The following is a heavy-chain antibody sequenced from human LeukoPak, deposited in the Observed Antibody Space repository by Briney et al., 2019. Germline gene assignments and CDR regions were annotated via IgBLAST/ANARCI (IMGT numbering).Heavy chain of an antibody. CDR2: IIAILGTA. D-gene: IGHD2-2*01. Sequence: ASVRVSYKASVGTFIIYAISGGRQAPGEGGEGGGGIIAILGTANYAQQFQGRVTITADESTSTAYMELSSLRSEDTAVYYCASCLLYCSRTSCYEGDYFDYWGQGTLVTVSS. CDR1: VGTFIIYA. V-gene: IGHV1-69*13. CDR3: ASCLLYCSRTSCYEGDYFDY. J-gene: IGHJ4*02.